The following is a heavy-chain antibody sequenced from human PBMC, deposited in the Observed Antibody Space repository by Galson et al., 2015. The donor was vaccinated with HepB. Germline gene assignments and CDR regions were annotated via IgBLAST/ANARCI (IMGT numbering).Heavy chain of an antibody. CDR2: ISGSGGST. V-gene: IGHV3-23*01. D-gene: IGHD3-3*01. J-gene: IGHJ4*02. CDR1: GFTFSSYA. CDR3: AKGLEWLLLGFDY. Sequence: SLRLSCAASGFTFSSYAMSWVRQAPGKGLEWVSAISGSGGSTYYADSVKGRFTISRDNSKNTLYLQMNSLRAEDTAVYYCAKGLEWLLLGFDYWGQGTLVTVSS.